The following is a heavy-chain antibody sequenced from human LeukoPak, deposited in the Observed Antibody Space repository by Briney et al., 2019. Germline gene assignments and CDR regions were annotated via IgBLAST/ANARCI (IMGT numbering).Heavy chain of an antibody. CDR2: ISYSGST. D-gene: IGHD3-10*01. V-gene: IGHV4-59*08. Sequence: SETLSLTCTVSGGSITGYYCSWIRQPPGQGLEWIDYISYSGSTNYNPSLKSRVTMSVDTSKNQFSLRLSSVTAADTAVYYCARHGSSYSFDCWGQGTLVTVSS. CDR3: ARHGSSYSFDC. CDR1: GGSITGYY. J-gene: IGHJ4*02.